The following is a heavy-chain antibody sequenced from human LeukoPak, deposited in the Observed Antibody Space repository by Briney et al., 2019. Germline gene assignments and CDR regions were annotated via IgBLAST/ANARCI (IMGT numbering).Heavy chain of an antibody. D-gene: IGHD4-17*01. CDR1: GGSISSGGYS. J-gene: IGHJ4*02. Sequence: SQTPSLTCAVSGGSISSGGYSWSWIRQPPEKGLEWIGYIYHSGSTYYNPSLKSRVTISVDRSKNQFSLKLSSVTAADTAVYYCARGSTVTTFPYYWGQGTLVTVST. V-gene: IGHV4-30-2*01. CDR2: IYHSGST. CDR3: ARGSTVTTFPYY.